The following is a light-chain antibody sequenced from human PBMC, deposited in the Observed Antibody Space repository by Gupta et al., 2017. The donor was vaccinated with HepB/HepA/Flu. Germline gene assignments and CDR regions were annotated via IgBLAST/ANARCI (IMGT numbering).Light chain of an antibody. Sequence: QSVLTQPPSVSGSHGQRATISCSGGRSNIGSNAVKWYQQLPEAAPNPLIHNTDQQPSGVPGRFSGSKSGTSAYLAISGLRSEDEADYYCAAWDDSLNGLSVFGTGTKVTVL. J-gene: IGLJ1*01. CDR2: NTD. CDR1: RSNIGSNA. V-gene: IGLV1-44*01. CDR3: AAWDDSLNGLSV.